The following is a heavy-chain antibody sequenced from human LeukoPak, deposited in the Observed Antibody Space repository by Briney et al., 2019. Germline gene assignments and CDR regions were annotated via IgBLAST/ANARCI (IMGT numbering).Heavy chain of an antibody. CDR3: ARGGLDSDY. CDR2: IKQDGSDE. Sequence: GGSLRLSCEASGFTFSNYWMTWVRQAPGKGLEWVANIKQDGSDENYVDSAKGRFTISRDNGKNSLYLQMNSLRAEDTAVYYCARGGLDSDYWGQGTLVTVSS. J-gene: IGHJ4*02. V-gene: IGHV3-7*04. CDR1: GFTFSNYW.